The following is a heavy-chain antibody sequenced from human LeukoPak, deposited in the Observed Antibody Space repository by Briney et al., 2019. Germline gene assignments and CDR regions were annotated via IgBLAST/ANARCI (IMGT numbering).Heavy chain of an antibody. D-gene: IGHD3-22*01. CDR1: GFSLSTSGVG. J-gene: IGHJ4*02. V-gene: IGHV2-5*02. Sequence: SGPTLVKPTQTLTLTCTFSGFSLSTSGVGVGWIRQPPGKALEWLALIYWDDDKRYSPSLKTRLTISKDTSKNQVVLTMTSVDPVDTATYYCARMPYYDISGSKTHYYFDSWGQGTLVTVSS. CDR2: IYWDDDK. CDR3: ARMPYYDISGSKTHYYFDS.